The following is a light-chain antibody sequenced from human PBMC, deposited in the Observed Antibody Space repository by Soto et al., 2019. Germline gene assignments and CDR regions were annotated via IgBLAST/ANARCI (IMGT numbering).Light chain of an antibody. CDR3: GTWDSSLSAWDV. CDR1: SSNIGNNY. J-gene: IGLJ1*01. CDR2: DNN. Sequence: QSVLTQPPSVSAAPGQKVTISCSGSSSNIGNNYVSWYQQLPGTAPKLLIYDNNKRPSGIPDRFSGSKSGTSATLGITGHQTGDEADYYCGTWDSSLSAWDVFGTGTKVTVL. V-gene: IGLV1-51*01.